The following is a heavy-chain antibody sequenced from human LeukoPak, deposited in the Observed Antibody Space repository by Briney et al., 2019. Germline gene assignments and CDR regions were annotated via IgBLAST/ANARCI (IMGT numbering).Heavy chain of an antibody. CDR2: IYYSGST. CDR1: GGSISSSSYY. CDR3: ARDMTATRWFDP. J-gene: IGHJ5*02. V-gene: IGHV4-39*07. D-gene: IGHD3-16*01. Sequence: SETLSLTRTVSGGSISSSSYYWGWIRQPPGKGLEWIGSIYYSGSTYYNPSLKSRVTISVDTSKNQFSLKLSSVTAADTAVYYCARDMTATRWFDPWGQGTLVTVSS.